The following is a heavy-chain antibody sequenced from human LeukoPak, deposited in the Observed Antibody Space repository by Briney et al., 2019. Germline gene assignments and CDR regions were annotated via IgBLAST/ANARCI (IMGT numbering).Heavy chain of an antibody. V-gene: IGHV5-51*01. CDR1: GYSFTSYW. D-gene: IGHD6-19*01. J-gene: IGHJ4*02. Sequence: RGESLKISFKGSGYSFTSYWIGWVRQMPGKGLGWMGIIYPGDSDTRYSPSFQGHVTISADKSISTAYLQWSSLKASDTAMYYCARSPVALEPFDYWGQGTLVTVSS. CDR3: ARSPVALEPFDY. CDR2: IYPGDSDT.